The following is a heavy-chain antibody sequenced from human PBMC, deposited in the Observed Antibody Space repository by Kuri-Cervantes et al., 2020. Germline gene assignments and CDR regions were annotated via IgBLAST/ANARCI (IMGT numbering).Heavy chain of an antibody. CDR1: GYTFTGYY. CDR2: INPNSGGT. V-gene: IGHV1-2*02. J-gene: IGHJ3*02. Sequence: ASVKVSCKASGYTFTGYYMHWVRQAPGQGLEWMGWINPNSGGTNYAQKFQGRVTMTRDTSISTAYMELSSLRSEDTAVYYCARAKPARAFDIWGQGTMVTVSS. CDR3: ARAKPARAFDI.